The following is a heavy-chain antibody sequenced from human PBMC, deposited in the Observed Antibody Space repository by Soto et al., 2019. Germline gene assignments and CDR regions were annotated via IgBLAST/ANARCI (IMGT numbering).Heavy chain of an antibody. J-gene: IGHJ4*02. D-gene: IGHD5-12*01. CDR1: GFSISGYS. CDR3: TRGVELATILGY. Sequence: PGGSLRLACVASGFSISGYSMNWVRQAPGMGLEWVSFISKDSDILYYADSVKGRFTGSRDNAKNVLYLEMNSLRDEDTAVYYCTRGVELATILGYWGQGAQVTVSS. V-gene: IGHV3-48*02. CDR2: ISKDSDIL.